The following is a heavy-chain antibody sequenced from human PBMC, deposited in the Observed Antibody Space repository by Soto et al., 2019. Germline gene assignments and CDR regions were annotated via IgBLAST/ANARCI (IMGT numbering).Heavy chain of an antibody. D-gene: IGHD3-9*01. V-gene: IGHV1-2*02. Sequence: ASVKVSCKASGYSFTGYFVHWVRQAPGPGLEWMGWINPNTGATKYAQKFQGRVTMTRDTSITTAYMELSRLRSDDTAVYYCARDKDYDSLTVYKRAGGLDYWGQGTQVTVSS. CDR2: INPNTGAT. CDR1: GYSFTGYF. J-gene: IGHJ4*02. CDR3: ARDKDYDSLTVYKRAGGLDY.